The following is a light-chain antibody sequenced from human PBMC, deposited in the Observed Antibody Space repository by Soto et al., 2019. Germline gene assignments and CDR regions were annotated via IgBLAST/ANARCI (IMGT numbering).Light chain of an antibody. CDR3: QQRSKWPFT. J-gene: IGKJ3*01. CDR1: QSIGNS. CDR2: DAS. V-gene: IGKV3-11*01. Sequence: EIVLTQSPVNMSLSPGERATLSCRASQSIGNSLAWYQQTPGQAPRFLIYDASARGTCISGRFGASGSGTEFPLTISSLETEDFGIYYCQQRSKWPFTFGPGTKVEIK.